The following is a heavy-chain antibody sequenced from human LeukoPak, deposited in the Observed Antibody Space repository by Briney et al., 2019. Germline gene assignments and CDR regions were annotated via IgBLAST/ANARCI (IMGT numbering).Heavy chain of an antibody. D-gene: IGHD3-3*01. V-gene: IGHV3-7*03. Sequence: PGGSLRLSCAASGFTFSSYWMTWVRQAPGKGLEWMASIRQDGSQKYYVESVKGRFTISRDNAKNSLYLQMNSLRAEDTTVYYCARDREWPLGYWGQGTLVTVSS. CDR1: GFTFSSYW. J-gene: IGHJ4*02. CDR2: IRQDGSQK. CDR3: ARDREWPLGY.